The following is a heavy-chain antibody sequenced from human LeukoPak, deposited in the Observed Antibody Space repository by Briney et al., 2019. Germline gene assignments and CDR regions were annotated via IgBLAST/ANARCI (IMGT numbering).Heavy chain of an antibody. CDR3: AWEIVVVPAAIFWFDP. CDR2: IYYSGST. D-gene: IGHD2-2*01. Sequence: PSETLSLTCTVSGGSISSHYWSWIRQPPGKGLEWIGYIYYSGSTNYNPSLKSRVTISVDTSKNQFSLKLSSVTAADTAVYYCAWEIVVVPAAIFWFDPWGQGTLVTVSS. V-gene: IGHV4-59*11. J-gene: IGHJ5*02. CDR1: GGSISSHY.